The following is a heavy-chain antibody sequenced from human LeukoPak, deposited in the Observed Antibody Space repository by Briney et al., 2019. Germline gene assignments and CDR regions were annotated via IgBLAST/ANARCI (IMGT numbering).Heavy chain of an antibody. Sequence: GGSLRLSCAASGFTFSSYSMNWVRQAPGKGLEWVSPISSSSSYIYYADSVKGRFIISRDNSKNTLFLQMSSLRAEDTAVYYCAKETPEGVTFDYWGQGTLVTVSS. D-gene: IGHD5-18*01. CDR2: ISSSSSYI. J-gene: IGHJ4*02. V-gene: IGHV3-21*04. CDR3: AKETPEGVTFDY. CDR1: GFTFSSYS.